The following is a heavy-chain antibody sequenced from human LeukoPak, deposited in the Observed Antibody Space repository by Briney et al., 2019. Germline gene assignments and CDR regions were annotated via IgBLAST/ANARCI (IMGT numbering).Heavy chain of an antibody. J-gene: IGHJ4*02. CDR2: ISSSSSTI. CDR1: GSTFSSYS. CDR3: ARGGGYDSFDY. V-gene: IGHV3-48*01. Sequence: HPGGSLRLSCAASGSTFSSYSMNWVRQAPGKGLEWVSYISSSSSTIYYADSVKGRFTISRDNAKNSLYLQMNSLRAEDTAVYYCARGGGYDSFDYWGQGTLVTVSS. D-gene: IGHD5-12*01.